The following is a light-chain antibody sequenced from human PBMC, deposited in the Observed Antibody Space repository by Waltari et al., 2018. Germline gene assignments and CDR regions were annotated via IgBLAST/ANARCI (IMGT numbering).Light chain of an antibody. Sequence: QSVLTQPPSVSGAPGQTVTISCTGSSSNIGAGYDVHWYQQLPGAAPKILIHGNRNRPSGVPDRFFGFNSDTSASLAITGLQAEDEADYYCQSYDSNLSGYVFGTGTKVSVL. CDR1: SSNIGAGYD. J-gene: IGLJ1*01. V-gene: IGLV1-40*01. CDR2: GNR. CDR3: QSYDSNLSGYV.